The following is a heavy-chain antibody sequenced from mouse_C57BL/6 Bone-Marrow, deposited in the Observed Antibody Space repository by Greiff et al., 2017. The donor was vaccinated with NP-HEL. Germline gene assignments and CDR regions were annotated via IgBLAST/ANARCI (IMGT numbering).Heavy chain of an antibody. Sequence: VQLQQSGAELARPGASVKLSCKASGYTFTSYGISWVKQRTGQGLEWIGEIYPRSGNTYYNEKFKGKATLTADKSSSTAYMELRSLTSEDSAVYFCARRIYYGNSFAYWGQGTLVTVSA. V-gene: IGHV1-81*01. J-gene: IGHJ3*01. CDR3: ARRIYYGNSFAY. CDR2: IYPRSGNT. CDR1: GYTFTSYG. D-gene: IGHD2-1*01.